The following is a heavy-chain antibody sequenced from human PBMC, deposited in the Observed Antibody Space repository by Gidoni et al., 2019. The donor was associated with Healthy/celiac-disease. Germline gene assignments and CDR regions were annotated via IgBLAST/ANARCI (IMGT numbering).Heavy chain of an antibody. CDR2: INHSGST. D-gene: IGHD4-4*01. V-gene: IGHV4-34*01. J-gene: IGHJ5*02. CDR3: ARGVGTTVRRWFDP. Sequence: QVQLQQWGAGLLKPSETLSLTGAVYGGSCSGYYWSWIRQPPGKGLEWIGEINHSGSTNYNPSLKSRVTISVDTSKNQFSLKLSSVTAADTAVYYCARGVGTTVRRWFDPWGQGTLVTVSS. CDR1: GGSCSGYY.